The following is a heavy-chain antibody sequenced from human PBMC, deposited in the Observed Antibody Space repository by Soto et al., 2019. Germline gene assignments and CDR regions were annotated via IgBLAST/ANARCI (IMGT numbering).Heavy chain of an antibody. V-gene: IGHV4-4*02. J-gene: IGHJ4*02. CDR1: GDSVSSPYY. Sequence: QVQLQESGPGLVKPSGTLSLTCAVSGDSVSSPYYWCWVRQPPGKGLEWIGEVFHTGTTSYNPSLMSGVTISMDKSINQFSLDLSSVTAAETAVYYCARSAGWYAVDSWGRGTLVIVSS. CDR3: ARSAGWYAVDS. CDR2: VFHTGTT. D-gene: IGHD6-19*01.